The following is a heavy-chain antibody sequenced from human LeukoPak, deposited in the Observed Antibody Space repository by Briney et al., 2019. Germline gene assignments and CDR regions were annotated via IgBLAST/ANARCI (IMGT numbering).Heavy chain of an antibody. Sequence: SETLSLTCTVSGGSISSYYWSWIRQPPGKGLEWIGYIYTSGSTNYNPSLKSRVTISVDTSKNQFSLKMTSVTAADTALYYCARDGWGGSDAFDIWGQGTMVTVSS. CDR3: ARDGWGGSDAFDI. D-gene: IGHD3-16*01. J-gene: IGHJ3*02. CDR1: GGSISSYY. CDR2: IYTSGST. V-gene: IGHV4-59*01.